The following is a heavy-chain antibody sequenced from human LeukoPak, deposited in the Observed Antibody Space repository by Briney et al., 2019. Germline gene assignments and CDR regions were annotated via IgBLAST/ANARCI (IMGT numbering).Heavy chain of an antibody. CDR1: GGSVSGYY. J-gene: IGHJ4*02. CDR2: VYYSGST. V-gene: IGHV4-59*02. CDR3: ARDTSSWPTLEH. D-gene: IGHD6-13*01. Sequence: SETLSLTCVVSGGSVSGYYWGWIRQPPGRGLEWIGYVYYSGSTNYNPSFKSRITISVDTSRNQFSLQLSSVTAADTAVYYCARDTSSWPTLEHWGQGTLVTVSS.